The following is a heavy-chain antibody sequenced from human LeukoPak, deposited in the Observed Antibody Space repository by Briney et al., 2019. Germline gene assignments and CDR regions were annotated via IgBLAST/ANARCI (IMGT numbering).Heavy chain of an antibody. J-gene: IGHJ6*03. Sequence: SETLSLTCAVSGYSISSGSSWGWIRQPPGKGLEWIGYIHYSGSTNYNPSLKSRVTISVGTSKNQFSLKLSSVTAADTAVYYCARRRTTGLAGYMDVWGIGTTVTVSS. V-gene: IGHV4-38-2*01. CDR2: IHYSGST. CDR1: GYSISSGSS. CDR3: ARRRTTGLAGYMDV. D-gene: IGHD2-2*01.